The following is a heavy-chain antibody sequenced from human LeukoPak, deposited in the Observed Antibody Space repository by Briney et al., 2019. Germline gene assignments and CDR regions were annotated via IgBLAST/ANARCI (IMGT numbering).Heavy chain of an antibody. V-gene: IGHV6-1*01. D-gene: IGHD5-24*01. CDR3: ARGAGPSGDGYNYSYYFDY. Sequence: SQTLSLTCAISGDSVSSNSAAWNWIRQSPSRGLEWLGRTYYRSKWYNDYAVSVKSRITINPDTSKNQFSLKLSSVTAADTAVYYCARGAGPSGDGYNYSYYFDYWGQGTLVTVSS. CDR2: TYYRSKWYN. CDR1: GDSVSSNSAA. J-gene: IGHJ4*02.